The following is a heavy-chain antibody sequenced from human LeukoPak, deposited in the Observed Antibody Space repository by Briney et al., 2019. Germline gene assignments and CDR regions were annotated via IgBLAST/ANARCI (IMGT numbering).Heavy chain of an antibody. CDR1: GFSFSSYE. CDR2: ISSSGSTI. Sequence: GGSLRLSCAASGFSFSSYEMNWVRQAPGKGLEWVSYISSSGSTIYYADSVKGRFTISRDNAKNSLYLQMNSLRAEDTAVYYCARDNPWVAAAGTLGIDWFDPWGQGTLVTVSS. J-gene: IGHJ5*02. D-gene: IGHD6-13*01. V-gene: IGHV3-48*03. CDR3: ARDNPWVAAAGTLGIDWFDP.